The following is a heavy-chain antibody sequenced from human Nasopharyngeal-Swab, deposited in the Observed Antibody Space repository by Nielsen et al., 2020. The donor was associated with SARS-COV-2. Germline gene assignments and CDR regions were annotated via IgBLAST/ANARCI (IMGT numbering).Heavy chain of an antibody. J-gene: IGHJ4*02. CDR1: GYSFISYW. CDR3: ARQHVGELDY. CDR2: IDPSDSYT. D-gene: IGHD3-10*01. V-gene: IGHV5-10-1*01. Sequence: GESLKISCKGSGYSFISYWISWVRQMPGKGLEWMGRIDPSDSYTNYSPSFQGHVTIPADKSISTAYLQWSSLKASDTAMYYCARQHVGELDYWGQGTLVTVSS.